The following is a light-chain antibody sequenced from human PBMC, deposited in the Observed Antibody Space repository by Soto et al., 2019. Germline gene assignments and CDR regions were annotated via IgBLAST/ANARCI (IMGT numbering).Light chain of an antibody. CDR3: QQYHTYWWT. CDR2: KAS. J-gene: IGKJ1*01. V-gene: IGKV1-5*03. Sequence: DVQMTHAPSTLSASVLYRVTITFLASQTIINWLAWYQQKPGKAPKLLIYKASTLEGEVPSRFSGSGSETEFTLTINSLQPDDSATYYCQQYHTYWWTFGQGTKVDIK. CDR1: QTIINW.